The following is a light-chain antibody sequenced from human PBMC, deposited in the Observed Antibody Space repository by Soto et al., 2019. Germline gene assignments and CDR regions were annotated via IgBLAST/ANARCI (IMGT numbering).Light chain of an antibody. J-gene: IGKJ4*01. CDR3: QHYDISPA. V-gene: IGKV3-20*01. Sequence: EIVLTQSPGTLSLSPGERATLSCRASQSVSSSYLAWYQQKPGQAPRLLIYGASSRATGIPDRFSGSGSGTDFTLTISRLEPEDFAVYYCQHYDISPAFGGGTKVEIK. CDR2: GAS. CDR1: QSVSSSY.